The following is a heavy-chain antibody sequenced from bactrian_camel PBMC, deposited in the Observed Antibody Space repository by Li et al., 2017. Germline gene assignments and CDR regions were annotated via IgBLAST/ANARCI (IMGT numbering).Heavy chain of an antibody. V-gene: IGHV3S55*01. CDR2: IDRGGAT. Sequence: HVQLVESGGGSVEAGESLRLSCVGSDFSRYYMAWFREAPGKGREGVAFIDRGGATNYAWSVKDRFTISKDNANNALYLQMNSLKPEDTAMYYCAADRARWAVGSCGLNDYHYWGQGTQVTVS. CDR1: DFSRYY. CDR3: AADRARWAVGSCGLNDYHY. D-gene: IGHD5*01. J-gene: IGHJ4*01.